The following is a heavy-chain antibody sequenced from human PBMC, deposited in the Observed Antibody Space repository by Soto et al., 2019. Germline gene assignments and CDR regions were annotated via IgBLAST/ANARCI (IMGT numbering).Heavy chain of an antibody. Sequence: QVHLVRSGAEVKKPGASVKVSCKASGYSLTSYYMHWVRQAPGQGLEWMGITNPGDGSTRYAQKFKGRVTMTSDTSKSTVYMEMSSLTSEDTGVYYCARSYVTSRPIDYWGQGTLVTVSS. J-gene: IGHJ4*02. D-gene: IGHD3-10*02. CDR1: GYSLTSYY. CDR3: ARSYVTSRPIDY. V-gene: IGHV1-46*01. CDR2: TNPGDGST.